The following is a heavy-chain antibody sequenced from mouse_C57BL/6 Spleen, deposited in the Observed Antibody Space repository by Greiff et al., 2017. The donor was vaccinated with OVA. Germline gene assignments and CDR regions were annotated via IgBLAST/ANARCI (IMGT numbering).Heavy chain of an antibody. CDR2: INPSTGGT. D-gene: IGHD2-3*01. CDR1: GYSFTGYY. J-gene: IGHJ2*01. Sequence: EVQLQQSGPELVKPGASVKISCKASGYSFTGYYMNWVKQSPEKSLEWIGEINPSTGGTTYNQKFKAKATLTVDKSSSTAYMQLKSLTSEDSAVYYCARSSYDGYHGDYWGQGTTLTVSS. V-gene: IGHV1-42*01. CDR3: ARSSYDGYHGDY.